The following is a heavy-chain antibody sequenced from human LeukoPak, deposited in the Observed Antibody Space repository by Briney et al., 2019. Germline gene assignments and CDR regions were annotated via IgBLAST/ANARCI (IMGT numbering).Heavy chain of an antibody. J-gene: IGHJ4*02. V-gene: IGHV4-34*01. D-gene: IGHD3-10*01. Sequence: SETLSLTCAVYGGSFSGYYWSWIRQPPGKGLEWIGEINHSGSTNYNPSLKSRVTISVDTSKNQFSLKLSSVTAADTAVYYCARHVYYYGSGSYYRGPFDYWGQGTLVTVSS. CDR2: INHSGST. CDR3: ARHVYYYGSGSYYRGPFDY. CDR1: GGSFSGYY.